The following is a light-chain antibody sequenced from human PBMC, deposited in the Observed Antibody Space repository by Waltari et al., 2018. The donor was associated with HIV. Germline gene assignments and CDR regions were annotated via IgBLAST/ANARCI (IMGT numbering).Light chain of an antibody. CDR1: QSVRSY. CDR2: DAS. CDR3: QQYYSRPRT. J-gene: IGKJ1*01. Sequence: EIVLTQSPATLSLSPGERATLSCRASQSVRSYLAWYQQKPGQAPRLLIYDASNRATGIPPRFSGSGSGTNFTLTISSLQAEDVALYYCQQYYSRPRTFGQGTKVEI. V-gene: IGKV3-11*01.